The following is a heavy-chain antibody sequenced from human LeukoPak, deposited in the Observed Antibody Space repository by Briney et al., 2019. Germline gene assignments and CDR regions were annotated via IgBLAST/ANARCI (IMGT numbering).Heavy chain of an antibody. D-gene: IGHD3-3*01. J-gene: IGHJ4*02. CDR2: ISGSSGST. V-gene: IGHV3-23*01. Sequence: GGSLRLSCAASGFTFSSYAMSWVRQAPGKGLEWVSAISGSSGSTYYADSVKGRFTISRDNSKNTLYLQMNSLRAEDTAVYYCAKDHDFWSGYPHYFDYWGQGTLVTVSS. CDR1: GFTFSSYA. CDR3: AKDHDFWSGYPHYFDY.